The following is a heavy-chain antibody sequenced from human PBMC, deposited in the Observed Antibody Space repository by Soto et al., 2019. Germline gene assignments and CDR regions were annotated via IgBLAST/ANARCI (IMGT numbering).Heavy chain of an antibody. V-gene: IGHV3-74*01. CDR1: GFTFNSHW. Sequence: EVQLVESGGGLVQPGGSLRLSCAASGFTFNSHWMHWVRQAQGKGLVWVSRIKGDESSINYADSVKGGFTISRDNAKHTVYLQMNSLRDEETAVYYCARGGLGTYLLDYWGQGALVIVSS. CDR3: ARGGLGTYLLDY. CDR2: IKGDESSI. D-gene: IGHD3-10*01. J-gene: IGHJ4*02.